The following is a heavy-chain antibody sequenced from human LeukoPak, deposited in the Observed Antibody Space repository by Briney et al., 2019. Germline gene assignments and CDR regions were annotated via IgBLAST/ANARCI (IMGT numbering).Heavy chain of an antibody. CDR2: IYSGGST. J-gene: IGHJ4*02. V-gene: IGHV3-53*01. CDR3: AREVYSSGWTYYFDY. D-gene: IGHD6-19*01. Sequence: PGGSLRLSCAASGFTVSNNYMSWVRQAPGKGLEWVSVIYSGGSTYYADSVKGRFTISRDDSKNTLYLQMNSLRAEDTAVYYCAREVYSSGWTYYFDYWGQGTLVTVSS. CDR1: GFTVSNNY.